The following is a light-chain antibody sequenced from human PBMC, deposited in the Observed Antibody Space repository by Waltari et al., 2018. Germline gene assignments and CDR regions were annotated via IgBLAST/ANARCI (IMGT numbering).Light chain of an antibody. Sequence: QSALTQPRSVSGSPGQSVTISCTGTSSDVGGYNYVSWYQQHPGKDPKLMIYDVSKRPSGVPDRFSGSKSGNAASLTISGLQAADEADYYCCSYAGTYTPWVFGGGTKLTVL. CDR1: SSDVGGYNY. J-gene: IGLJ3*02. V-gene: IGLV2-11*01. CDR3: CSYAGTYTPWV. CDR2: DVS.